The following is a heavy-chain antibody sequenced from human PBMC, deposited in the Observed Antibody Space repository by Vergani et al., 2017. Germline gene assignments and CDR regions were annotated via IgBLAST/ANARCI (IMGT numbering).Heavy chain of an antibody. V-gene: IGHV3-30*03. CDR3: ARDGDDYGDYRRMVWATMTNTYYFDY. J-gene: IGHJ4*02. Sequence: QAQLVEAGGGVVQPGRSLRLSCAASGFTFSSYGMHWVRQAPGKGLEWVAVISYDGSNKYYVDSVKGRFTISRDNAKNSLYLQMNSLRAEDTAVYYCARDGDDYGDYRRMVWATMTNTYYFDYWGQGTLVTVSS. D-gene: IGHD4-17*01. CDR2: ISYDGSNK. CDR1: GFTFSSYG.